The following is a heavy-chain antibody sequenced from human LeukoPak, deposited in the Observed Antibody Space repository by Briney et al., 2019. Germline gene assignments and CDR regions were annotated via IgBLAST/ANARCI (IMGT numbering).Heavy chain of an antibody. J-gene: IGHJ6*02. D-gene: IGHD1-26*01. V-gene: IGHV3-7*01. CDR2: IKQDGSEK. CDR3: VVSGRGGFYYYGMDV. CDR1: GFTFSSYW. Sequence: GGSLRLSCAASGFTFSSYWMSWVRQAPGKGLEWVANIKQDGSEKYYVDSVKGRFTISRDNAKNSLYLQMNSLRAEDTAVYCCVVSGRGGFYYYGMDVWGQGTTVTVSS.